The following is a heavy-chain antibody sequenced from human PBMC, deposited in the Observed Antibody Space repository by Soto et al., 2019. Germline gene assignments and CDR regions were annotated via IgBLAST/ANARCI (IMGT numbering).Heavy chain of an antibody. CDR3: ARVVSGSYFDY. D-gene: IGHD1-26*01. CDR1: GGSITTGGHF. CDR2: IYYSGTT. V-gene: IGHV4-31*03. Sequence: QVQLQESGPGLVKASQTLSLTCTVSGGSITTGGHFWSWIRQHPGTGLEWIGYIYYSGTTHFNPSLKIRVSISVDTSKNQFSLKLSSVTAADTAMYYCARVVSGSYFDYWGQGTLVTVSS. J-gene: IGHJ4*02.